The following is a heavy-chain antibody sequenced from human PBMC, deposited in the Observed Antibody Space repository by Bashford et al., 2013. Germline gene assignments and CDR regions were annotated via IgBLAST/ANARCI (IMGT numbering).Heavy chain of an antibody. CDR3: ARGGPRARKWQWDY. CDR2: IYHSGIT. J-gene: IGHJ4*02. CDR1: GDSIGISS. D-gene: IGHD6-19*01. Sequence: SETLSLTCSVSGDSIGISSWNWIRLSPGKGLEWLGYIYHSGITYSSPSLEGRLSLSVDTSKNQFSLQLRSVTAADTALYFCARGGPRARKWQWDYWGQGTLVTVSS. V-gene: IGHV4-59*01.